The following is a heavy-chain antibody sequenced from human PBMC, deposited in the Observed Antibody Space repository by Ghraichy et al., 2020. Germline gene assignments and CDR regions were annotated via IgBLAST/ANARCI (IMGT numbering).Heavy chain of an antibody. CDR3: GGAALDRYFDY. D-gene: IGHD2-15*01. Sequence: GGSLRLSCAASGFTFSTYSMSWVRQAPGKGLEWVSSIDRSSGTVKYYADSVKGRFTISRDNANNFLYLQMNSLSAEDTAVYYGGGAALDRYFDYRGQGTLVTVSS. V-gene: IGHV3-21*06. CDR1: GFTFSTYS. J-gene: IGHJ4*02. CDR2: IDRSSGTVK.